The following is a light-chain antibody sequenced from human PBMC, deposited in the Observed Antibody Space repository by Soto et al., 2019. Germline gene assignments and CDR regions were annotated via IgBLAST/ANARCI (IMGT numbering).Light chain of an antibody. V-gene: IGKV3-20*01. CDR3: QQYSSSPHT. CDR1: QTIATSS. Sequence: EIVLTQSPGTLSLSPGERVTLSCRASQTIATSSLAWFQQRPGQAPRLLIYGASNRATGIPVRFSGSGSGTDFTLTISRLEPEDFAVFYCQQYSSSPHTFGQGTKLEIK. J-gene: IGKJ2*01. CDR2: GAS.